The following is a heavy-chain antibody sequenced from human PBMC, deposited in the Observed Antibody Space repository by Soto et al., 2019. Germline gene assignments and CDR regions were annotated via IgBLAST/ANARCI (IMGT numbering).Heavy chain of an antibody. CDR3: LNSSGYDGGMDV. V-gene: IGHV4-39*01. D-gene: IGHD3-22*01. CDR2: IYYSGST. Sequence: SETLSVGCTVSGGCISSSGYYSGWIRQPPGKGLEWIGSIYYSGSTYYNPSLKSLVTISVDKSKNQFSLKLSSVNAAEMAGYYCLNSSGYDGGMDVWGQGTTVT. J-gene: IGHJ6*02. CDR1: GGCISSSGYY.